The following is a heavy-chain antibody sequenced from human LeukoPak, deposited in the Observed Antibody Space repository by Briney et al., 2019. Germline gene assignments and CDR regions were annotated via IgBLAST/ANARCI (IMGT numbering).Heavy chain of an antibody. CDR3: ARTHYFGSGSYCWVYFDY. D-gene: IGHD3-10*01. Sequence: PSETLSLTCVVSDYSIGSGYYWGWIRQPPGKGLEWIGTIYHSGNTFYNPSLKSRVTVSVDTSENQFSLKLSSVTAADTAVYYCARTHYFGSGSYCWVYFDYWGQGTLVTVSS. CDR1: DYSIGSGYY. J-gene: IGHJ4*02. CDR2: IYHSGNT. V-gene: IGHV4-38-2*01.